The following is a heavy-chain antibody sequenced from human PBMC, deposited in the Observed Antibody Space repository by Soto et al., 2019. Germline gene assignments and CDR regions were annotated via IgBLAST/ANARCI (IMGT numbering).Heavy chain of an antibody. V-gene: IGHV4-4*07. Sequence: SETLSLTCTVSGGSISSYYWSWIRQPAGTGLEWIGRIYTSGSTNYNPSLKSRVTMSVDTSKNQFSLKLSSVTAADTAVYYCARDEMIVVGSHYYYYGMDVWGQGTTVTVSS. D-gene: IGHD3-22*01. CDR2: IYTSGST. CDR1: GGSISSYY. J-gene: IGHJ6*02. CDR3: ARDEMIVVGSHYYYYGMDV.